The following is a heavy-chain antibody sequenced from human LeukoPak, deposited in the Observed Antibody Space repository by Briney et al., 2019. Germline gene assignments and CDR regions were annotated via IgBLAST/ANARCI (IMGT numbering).Heavy chain of an antibody. D-gene: IGHD2-15*01. V-gene: IGHV3-30*18. CDR1: GFTFSSYG. CDR3: AKDRGGSGYYYGMDV. Sequence: GGSLRLSCAASGFTFSSYGMHWVRQAPGKGLEWVAVISYDGSNKYYADSVKGRFTISRGNSKNTLYLQMNSLRAEDTAVYYCAKDRGGSGYYYGMDVWGQGTTVTVSS. CDR2: ISYDGSNK. J-gene: IGHJ6*02.